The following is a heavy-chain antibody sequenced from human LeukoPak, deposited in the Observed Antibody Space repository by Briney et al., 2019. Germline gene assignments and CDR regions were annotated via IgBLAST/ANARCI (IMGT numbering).Heavy chain of an antibody. CDR1: GGSISSYY. J-gene: IGHJ6*02. CDR3: ARHRTVVVAATFLSGYYYGMDV. Sequence: SETLSLTCTVSGGSISSYYWSWIRQPPGKGLEWIGYIYYSGSTNYNPSLKSRVTISVDTSKNQFSLKLSSVTAADTAVYYCARHRTVVVAATFLSGYYYGMDVWGQGTTVTVSS. CDR2: IYYSGST. D-gene: IGHD2-15*01. V-gene: IGHV4-59*08.